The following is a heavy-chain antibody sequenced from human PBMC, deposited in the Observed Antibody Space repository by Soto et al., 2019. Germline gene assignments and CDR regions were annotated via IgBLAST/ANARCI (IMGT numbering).Heavy chain of an antibody. D-gene: IGHD1-1*01. Sequence: QVQLQESGPGLVKPSQTLSLTCSVSGVSINSGGYYWSWIRHHPGKGLEWIGYIYYTGHTFYNAYLKSRVAMSLDTSKNQFFLKLSSVTAADTAVYYCARGSQLERDALDIWGQGTMVTVSS. CDR3: ARGSQLERDALDI. J-gene: IGHJ3*02. CDR2: IYYTGHT. V-gene: IGHV4-31*03. CDR1: GVSINSGGYY.